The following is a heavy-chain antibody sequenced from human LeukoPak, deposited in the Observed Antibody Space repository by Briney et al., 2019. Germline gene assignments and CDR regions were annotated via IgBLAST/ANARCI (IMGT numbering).Heavy chain of an antibody. CDR2: IRFDESNK. CDR3: ARDSTGYGYEEWS. J-gene: IGHJ5*02. D-gene: IGHD5-18*01. CDR1: GFTFSSYG. V-gene: IGHV3-30*02. Sequence: GGSLRLSCAASGFTFSSYGLHWVRQAPGKGLEWVAFIRFDESNKYYANSVKGRFTISRDNAKNSLYLQMNSLRAEDTAVYYCARDSTGYGYEEWSWGQGTLVTVSS.